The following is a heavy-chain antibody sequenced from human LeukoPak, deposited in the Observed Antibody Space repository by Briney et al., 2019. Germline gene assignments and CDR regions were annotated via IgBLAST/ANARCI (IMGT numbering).Heavy chain of an antibody. CDR1: GGTFSSYA. J-gene: IGHJ5*02. CDR2: IIPILGIA. V-gene: IGHV1-69*04. CDR3: ATLCSSTSCYLGGVWFDP. D-gene: IGHD2-2*01. Sequence: ASVKLSCKASGGTFSSYAISWVRQAPGQGLEWMGRIIPILGIANYAQKFQGRVTITADKSTSTAYMELSSLRAEGTAVYYWATLCSSTSCYLGGVWFDPWGQGTLVTVSS.